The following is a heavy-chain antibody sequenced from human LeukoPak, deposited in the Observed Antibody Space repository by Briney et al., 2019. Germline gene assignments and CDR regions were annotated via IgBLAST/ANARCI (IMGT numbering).Heavy chain of an antibody. CDR1: GFTFSSYA. J-gene: IGHJ4*02. CDR2: ISGCGGST. Sequence: GGSLRLSCASSGFTFSSYAMSWVSQAPGKGLEWVSSISGCGGSTYYADSVKGRFTISRDNSKNTLYLHMNSLRAEDTAVYYCAKEAGYSYGAVEYWGQGTLVTVSS. CDR3: AKEAGYSYGAVEY. D-gene: IGHD5-18*01. V-gene: IGHV3-23*01.